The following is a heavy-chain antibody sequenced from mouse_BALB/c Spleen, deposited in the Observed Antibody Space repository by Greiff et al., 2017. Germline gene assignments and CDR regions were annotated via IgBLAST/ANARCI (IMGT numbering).Heavy chain of an antibody. Sequence: QVQLQQPGAELVKPGASVKMSCKASGYTFTSYNMHWVKQTPGQGLEWIGSIYPGNGDTSYNQKFKGKATLTADKSSSTAYMQLSSLTSEDSAVYYCARGGGNFAWFAYWGQGTLVTVSA. V-gene: IGHV1-12*01. CDR1: GYTFTSYN. J-gene: IGHJ3*01. CDR2: IYPGNGDT. CDR3: ARGGGNFAWFAY. D-gene: IGHD2-1*01.